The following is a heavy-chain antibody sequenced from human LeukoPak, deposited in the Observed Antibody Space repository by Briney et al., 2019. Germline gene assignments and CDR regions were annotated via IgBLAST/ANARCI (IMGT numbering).Heavy chain of an antibody. D-gene: IGHD2-8*01. CDR3: ARDGVWAVSTPLDDAFDI. J-gene: IGHJ3*02. CDR2: IYYSGST. CDR1: GGSISSGDYY. Sequence: SETLSLTCTVSGGSISSGDYYWSWIRQPPGKGLEWIGYIYYSGSTYYNPSLKSRVTISVDTSKNQFSLKLSSVTAADTAVHYCARDGVWAVSTPLDDAFDIWGQGTMVTVSS. V-gene: IGHV4-30-4*08.